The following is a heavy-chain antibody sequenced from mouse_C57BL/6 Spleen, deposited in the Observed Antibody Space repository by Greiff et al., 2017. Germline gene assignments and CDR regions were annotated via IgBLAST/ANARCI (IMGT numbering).Heavy chain of an antibody. D-gene: IGHD1-1*01. CDR2: IYPGSGNT. V-gene: IGHV1-55*01. CDR1: GYTFTSYW. CDR3: VGSNYVGDIDY. Sequence: QVQLQQPGAELVKPGASVKMSCKASGYTFTSYWITWVKQRPGQGLEWIGDIYPGSGNTNYNEKFKSKATLTVDTSSSTAYMQLSSLTAEDSAVYYCVGSNYVGDIDYWGQGTTLTVSS. J-gene: IGHJ2*01.